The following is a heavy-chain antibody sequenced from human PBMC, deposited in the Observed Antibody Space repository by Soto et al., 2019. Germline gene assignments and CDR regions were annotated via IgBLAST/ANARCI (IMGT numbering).Heavy chain of an antibody. CDR3: ARACSSTSCYDVFDS. D-gene: IGHD2-2*01. V-gene: IGHV4-4*07. CDR1: GGSISSYY. Sequence: PSEILSLTCTVCGGSISSYYWSWIRQPAGKGLQWIGRIYTSGSTNYNPSLKSRVTMSVDTSKNQFSLKLSSVTAADTAVYYCARACSSTSCYDVFDSWGQGTLVTVSS. J-gene: IGHJ5*01. CDR2: IYTSGST.